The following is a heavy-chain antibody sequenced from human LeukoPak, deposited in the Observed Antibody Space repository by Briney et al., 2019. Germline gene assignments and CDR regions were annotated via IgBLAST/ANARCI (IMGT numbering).Heavy chain of an antibody. Sequence: ASVKASCKASARTSSSYAISWVRQAPGQGLEWMGGIIPIFGTANYAQKFQGRVTITADESTSTAYMGLSSLRSEDTAVYYCARDVIVGATEDYWGQGTLVTVPS. V-gene: IGHV1-69*13. CDR3: ARDVIVGATEDY. J-gene: IGHJ4*02. CDR1: ARTSSSYA. CDR2: IIPIFGTA. D-gene: IGHD1-26*01.